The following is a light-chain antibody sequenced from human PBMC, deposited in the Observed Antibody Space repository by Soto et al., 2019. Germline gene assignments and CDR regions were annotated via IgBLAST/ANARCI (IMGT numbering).Light chain of an antibody. V-gene: IGKV1-39*01. J-gene: IGKJ1*01. CDR3: QQSYSTTRT. CDR1: QSISSY. CDR2: AAS. Sequence: IQMTHSPSSLSASVGDRVTITCRASQSISSYLNWYQQKPGKAPKLLIYAASSLQSGVSSRFSGSGSGTDFTLTINSLQPEDFATYYCQQSYSTTRTFGQGTKVDIK.